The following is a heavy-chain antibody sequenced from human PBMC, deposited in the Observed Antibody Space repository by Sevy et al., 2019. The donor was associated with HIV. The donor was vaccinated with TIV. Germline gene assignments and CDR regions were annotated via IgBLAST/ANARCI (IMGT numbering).Heavy chain of an antibody. V-gene: IGHV3-74*01. CDR3: ARGATKNYFDY. Sequence: GGSLRLSCAASGFTFSSYWMHRVRQAPGKGLVWVSRINSDGSSTSYADSVKGRFTISRDNAKNTLYLQMNSLRAEDTAVYYCARGATKNYFDYWGQGTLVTVSS. J-gene: IGHJ4*02. CDR1: GFTFSSYW. D-gene: IGHD1-26*01. CDR2: INSDGSST.